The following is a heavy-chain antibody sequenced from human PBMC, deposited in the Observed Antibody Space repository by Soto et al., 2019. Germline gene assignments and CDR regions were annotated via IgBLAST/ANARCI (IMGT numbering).Heavy chain of an antibody. CDR2: IYTSGYT. D-gene: IGHD6-19*01. J-gene: IGHJ5*02. CDR1: GGSISTYY. CDR3: ARETVAGTDNWFDP. V-gene: IGHV4-4*07. Sequence: SETLSLTCTVSGGSISTYYWNWMRQPAGKRLEWLGRIYTSGYTKYNPSLKSRVTMSLDTSTRQFSLKLSSVTAADTAVYYCARETVAGTDNWFDPWGQGILVTVSS.